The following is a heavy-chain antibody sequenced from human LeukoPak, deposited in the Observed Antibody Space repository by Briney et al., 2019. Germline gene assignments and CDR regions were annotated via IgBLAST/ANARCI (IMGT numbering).Heavy chain of an antibody. D-gene: IGHD3-22*01. CDR2: VYYSGST. CDR3: ARLPAKYYDSSGTFFDS. J-gene: IGHJ4*02. V-gene: IGHV4-59*08. Sequence: PSETLSLTCTVSVGSISSYYWGWIRQPPGKGLEWFGYVYYSGSTNYNASLKRRVTISVDPSKNPFTMKLNSVTAADTAVYFCARLPAKYYDSSGTFFDSWGQGTLVTVSS. CDR1: VGSISSYY.